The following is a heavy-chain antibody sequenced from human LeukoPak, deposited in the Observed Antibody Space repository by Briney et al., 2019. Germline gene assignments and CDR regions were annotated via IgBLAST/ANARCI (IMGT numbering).Heavy chain of an antibody. D-gene: IGHD6-13*01. Sequence: ASVKVSCTASGYTFTSYGISWVRQAPGQGLEWMGWISAYNGNTNYAQKLQGRVTMTTDTSTSTAYMELRSLRSDDTAVYYCARTPSTSETAAGSFDYWGQGTLVTVSS. CDR2: ISAYNGNT. CDR3: ARTPSTSETAAGSFDY. V-gene: IGHV1-18*01. J-gene: IGHJ4*02. CDR1: GYTFTSYG.